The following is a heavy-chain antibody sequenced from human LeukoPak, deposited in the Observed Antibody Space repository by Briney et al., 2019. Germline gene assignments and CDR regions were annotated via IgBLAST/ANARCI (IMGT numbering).Heavy chain of an antibody. D-gene: IGHD6-13*01. Sequence: GGSLRLSCAASGFTFSDYYMSWIRQAPGKGLEWVSYISSSGSTIYYADSVKGRFTISRDNAKSSLYLQMNSLRAEDTAVYYCARDSRYSSTTDYWGQGTLVTVSS. CDR3: ARDSRYSSTTDY. V-gene: IGHV3-11*04. CDR2: ISSSGSTI. J-gene: IGHJ4*02. CDR1: GFTFSDYY.